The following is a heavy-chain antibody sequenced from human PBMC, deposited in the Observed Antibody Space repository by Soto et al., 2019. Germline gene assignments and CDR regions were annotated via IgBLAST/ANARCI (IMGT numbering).Heavy chain of an antibody. D-gene: IGHD6-19*01. CDR1: GESFSAYI. Sequence: QVQLQQSGAGLLKPSETLSLTCAVYGESFSAYIWTWIRQTPGKGLQWIGQINHSGSASYNPSLTSRVTISVHTSKCQFSLGLSSVTAADTAVYYCARGLITGSHYSGGWYYFDSWGQGTQVTVSS. J-gene: IGHJ4*02. V-gene: IGHV4-34*01. CDR3: ARGLITGSHYSGGWYYFDS. CDR2: INHSGSA.